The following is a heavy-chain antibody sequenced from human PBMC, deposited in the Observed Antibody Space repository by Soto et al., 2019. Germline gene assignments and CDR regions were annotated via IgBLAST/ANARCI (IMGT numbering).Heavy chain of an antibody. Sequence: SVKVSCKASGYTFTSYAMHWVRQAPGQRLEWMGWINAGNGNTKYSQKFQGRVTITRDTSASTAYMELSSLRSEDTAVYYCARDRQLVSAAGKFQHWGQGTLVTVSS. D-gene: IGHD6-13*01. V-gene: IGHV1-3*01. CDR3: ARDRQLVSAAGKFQH. CDR2: INAGNGNT. J-gene: IGHJ1*01. CDR1: GYTFTSYA.